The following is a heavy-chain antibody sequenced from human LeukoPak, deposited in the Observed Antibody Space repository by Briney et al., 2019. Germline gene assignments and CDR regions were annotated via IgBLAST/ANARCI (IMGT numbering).Heavy chain of an antibody. CDR3: ARDDISGWYDTAEYFQH. CDR1: GYTFTSYG. J-gene: IGHJ1*01. Sequence: ASVKVSCKASGYTFTSYGISWVRQAPGQGLEWMGWISAYNGNTNYAQKLQGRVTMTTDTSTSTAYMELRSLRSDDTAVYYCARDDISGWYDTAEYFQHWGQGTLVTVSS. D-gene: IGHD6-19*01. V-gene: IGHV1-18*01. CDR2: ISAYNGNT.